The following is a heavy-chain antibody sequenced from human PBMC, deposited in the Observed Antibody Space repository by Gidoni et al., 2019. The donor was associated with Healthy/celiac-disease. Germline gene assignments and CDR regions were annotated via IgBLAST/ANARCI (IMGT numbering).Heavy chain of an antibody. CDR3: AKDWVYDSSGPTNAFDI. V-gene: IGHV3-23*01. Sequence: EVQLLESGGGLVQPGGSLRLACGASGFTFSSYAMSWVRQAPGKGLGWVSAISGSGGSTYYADSVKGRFTISRDNSKNTLYLQMNSLRAEDTAVYYCAKDWVYDSSGPTNAFDIWGQGTMVTVSS. CDR2: ISGSGGST. D-gene: IGHD3-22*01. CDR1: GFTFSSYA. J-gene: IGHJ3*02.